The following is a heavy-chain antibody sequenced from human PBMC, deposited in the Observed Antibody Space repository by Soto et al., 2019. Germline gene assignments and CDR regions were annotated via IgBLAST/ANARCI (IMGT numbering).Heavy chain of an antibody. V-gene: IGHV1-8*01. J-gene: IGHJ4*02. D-gene: IGHD6-19*01. CDR1: GYTFTSYD. CDR3: ARAGYSSGWTSTGFDY. CDR2: MNPNSGNT. Sequence: QXQLVQSGAEVKKPGASVKVSCKASGYTFTSYDINWVRQATGQGLXWMGWMNPNSGNTGYAQKFQGRVTMTRNTSISTAYMELSSLRSEDTAVYYCARAGYSSGWTSTGFDYWGQGTLVTVSS.